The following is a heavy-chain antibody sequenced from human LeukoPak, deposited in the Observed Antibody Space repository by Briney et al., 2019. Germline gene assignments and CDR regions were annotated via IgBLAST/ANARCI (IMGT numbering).Heavy chain of an antibody. CDR2: IKQDGSEK. CDR3: ARQALAAAGRTYYYGMDV. CDR1: GFTFSSYW. D-gene: IGHD6-13*01. Sequence: GGSLRLSCAASGFTFSSYWMSWVRQAPGKGLEWVANIKQDGSEKYYVDSVRGRFTISRDNAKNSLYLQMNSLRAEDTAVYYCARQALAAAGRTYYYGMDVWGQGTTVTVSS. V-gene: IGHV3-7*01. J-gene: IGHJ6*02.